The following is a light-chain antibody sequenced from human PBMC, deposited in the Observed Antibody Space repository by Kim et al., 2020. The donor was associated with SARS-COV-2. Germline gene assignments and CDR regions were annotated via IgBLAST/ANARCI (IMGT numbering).Light chain of an antibody. CDR1: GSDVGCFNY. Sequence: SITISCTGTGSDVGCFNYVSWYQQHPGKAPKLMIYDVSKRPSGVSNRFSGSKSGNTASLTISGLQAEDEADYYCSSYTSSSTFGVFGGGTQLTVL. V-gene: IGLV2-14*03. CDR2: DVS. J-gene: IGLJ2*01. CDR3: SSYTSSSTFGV.